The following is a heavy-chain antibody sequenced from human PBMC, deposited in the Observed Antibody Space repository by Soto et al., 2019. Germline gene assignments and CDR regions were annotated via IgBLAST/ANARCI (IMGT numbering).Heavy chain of an antibody. CDR2: IYYSGST. Sequence: PSETLSLTCTVSGGSISSYYWSWIRQHPGKGLEWIGYIYYSGSTYYNPSLKSRVTISVDTSKNQFSLKLSSVTAAHTAVYDCAXXKSGYSXXXFEYWGQGTLVTVSS. J-gene: IGHJ4*02. D-gene: IGHD5-18*01. CDR1: GGSISSYY. V-gene: IGHV4-59*06. CDR3: AXXKSGYSXXXFEY.